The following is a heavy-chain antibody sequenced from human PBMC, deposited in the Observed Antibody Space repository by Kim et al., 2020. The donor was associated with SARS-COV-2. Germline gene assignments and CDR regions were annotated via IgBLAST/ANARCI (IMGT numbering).Heavy chain of an antibody. CDR1: GFTFSRYA. D-gene: IGHD4-17*01. V-gene: IGHV3-23*01. CDR3: AKDSDNDYGDQLDY. J-gene: IGHJ4*02. Sequence: GGSLRLSCAASGFTFSRYAMNWVRQAPGKGLEWVSAISGSGGSTYYAGSVKGRFTISRDNSKNTMYLQMNSLRAEDTAVYYCAKDSDNDYGDQLDYWGQGTLVTVSS. CDR2: ISGSGGST.